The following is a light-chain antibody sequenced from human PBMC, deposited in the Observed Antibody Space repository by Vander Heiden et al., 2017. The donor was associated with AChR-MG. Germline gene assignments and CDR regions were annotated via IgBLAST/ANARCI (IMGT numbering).Light chain of an antibody. V-gene: IGLV1-47*01. CDR1: SSNLGSNF. Sequence: QSVLTQPPSTSGTPGQRVTISCSGSSSNLGSNFVYWYQQLPGTAPKLLIDRNNQRPSGVPDRFSGSKSGTSASLAISGLRSEDEADYYCAAWDYSLSGYVIFGGGTKLTVL. J-gene: IGLJ2*01. CDR2: RNN. CDR3: AAWDYSLSGYVI.